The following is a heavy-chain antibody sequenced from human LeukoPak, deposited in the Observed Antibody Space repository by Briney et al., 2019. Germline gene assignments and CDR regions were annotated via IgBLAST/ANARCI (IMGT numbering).Heavy chain of an antibody. D-gene: IGHD3-22*01. J-gene: IGHJ3*02. CDR3: ARADFYDSSDAFDI. V-gene: IGHV1-8*01. CDR1: GYTFTSYD. CDR2: MNPNSGNT. Sequence: ASVKVSCKASGYTFTSYDINWVRQATGQGLEWMGWMNPNSGNTGYAQKFQGRVTMTRNTSISTAYMELSSLRSEDTAVYYCARADFYDSSDAFDIWGQGTMVTVSS.